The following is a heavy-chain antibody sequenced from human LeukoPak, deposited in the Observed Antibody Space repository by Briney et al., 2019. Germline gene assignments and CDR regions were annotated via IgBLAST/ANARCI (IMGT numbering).Heavy chain of an antibody. D-gene: IGHD3-10*01. CDR3: ARVGLLWFEDYMDV. CDR2: INPNSGGT. V-gene: IGHV1-2*02. J-gene: IGHJ6*03. CDR1: GYTFTGYY. Sequence: RVASVKVSCKASGYTFTGYYMHWVRQAPGQGLEWMGWINPNSGGTNYAQKLQGRVTMTRDTSISTAYMELSRLRSEDTAVYYCARVGLLWFEDYMDVWGKGTTVTISS.